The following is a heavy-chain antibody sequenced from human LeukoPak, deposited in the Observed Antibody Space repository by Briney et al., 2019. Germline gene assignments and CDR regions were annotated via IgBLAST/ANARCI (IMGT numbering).Heavy chain of an antibody. J-gene: IGHJ4*02. V-gene: IGHV3-48*04. CDR3: ARGEWFYAS. CDR2: INSGSDII. Sequence: PGGSLRLSCAASGFTFSSYWMSWVRQAPGNGLEWVSHINSGSDIIYNADSVKGRFTISRDNAETSLYLQMNSLRADDTAVYFCARGEWFYASWGQGTLVTVSS. CDR1: GFTFSSYW. D-gene: IGHD2-2*01.